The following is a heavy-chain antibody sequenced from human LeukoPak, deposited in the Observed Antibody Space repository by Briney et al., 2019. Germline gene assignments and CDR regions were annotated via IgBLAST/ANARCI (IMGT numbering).Heavy chain of an antibody. V-gene: IGHV4-4*07. D-gene: IGHD2-15*01. J-gene: IGHJ4*02. Sequence: SETLSLTCTVSGGSISSDYWSWIRQPAGKGLEWIGRIYTGGSTNYNPSLRGRVTVSVDTSKNQFSLKLSSVTAADTAVYYCARRSCSGNYYDYWGQGTLVTVSS. CDR3: ARRSCSGNYYDY. CDR1: GGSISSDY. CDR2: IYTGGST.